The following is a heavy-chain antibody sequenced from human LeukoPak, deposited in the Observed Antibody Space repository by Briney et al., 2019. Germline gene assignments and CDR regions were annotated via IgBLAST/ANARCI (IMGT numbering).Heavy chain of an antibody. CDR1: GFTFSSYW. D-gene: IGHD1-14*01. CDR2: IKKDGSEK. V-gene: IGHV3-7*01. J-gene: IGHJ6*03. CDR3: ARDNPRSYYYYMDV. Sequence: PGGSLRLSCAASGFTFSSYWMSWVRQAPGKGLEWVANIKKDGSEKYYVDSVKGRFTISRDNAKNSLYLQMNSLRAEDTAVYYCARDNPRSYYYYMDVWGKGTTVTVSS.